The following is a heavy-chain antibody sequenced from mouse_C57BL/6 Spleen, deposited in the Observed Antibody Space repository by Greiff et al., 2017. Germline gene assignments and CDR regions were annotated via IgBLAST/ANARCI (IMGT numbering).Heavy chain of an antibody. Sequence: QVQLQQPGAELVMPGASVKLSCKASGYTFTSYWMHWVKQRPGQGLEWIGEIDPSDSYTNYNQKFKGKSTLTVDKSSSTAYMQLSSLTSEDSAVYYCARYPYGNDDYWGQGTTLTVSS. J-gene: IGHJ2*01. CDR2: IDPSDSYT. CDR3: ARYPYGNDDY. CDR1: GYTFTSYW. D-gene: IGHD2-2*01. V-gene: IGHV1-69*01.